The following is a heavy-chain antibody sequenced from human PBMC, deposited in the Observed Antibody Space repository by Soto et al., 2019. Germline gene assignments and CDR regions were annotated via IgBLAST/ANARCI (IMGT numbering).Heavy chain of an antibody. CDR1: GFTFSSYS. J-gene: IGHJ3*02. Sequence: GGSLRLSCAASGFTFSSYSMNWVRQAPGKGLEWVSYISSSSSTIYYADSVKGRFTISRDNAKNSLYLQMNSLRDEDTAVYYCARVTSEYSSSSEAFDIWGQGTMVTVSS. D-gene: IGHD6-6*01. V-gene: IGHV3-48*02. CDR2: ISSSSSTI. CDR3: ARVTSEYSSSSEAFDI.